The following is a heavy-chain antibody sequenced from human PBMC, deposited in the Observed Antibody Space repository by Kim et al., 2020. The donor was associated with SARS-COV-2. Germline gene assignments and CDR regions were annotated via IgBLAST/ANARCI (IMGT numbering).Heavy chain of an antibody. CDR3: VDSCY. D-gene: IGHD6-6*01. V-gene: IGHV3-7*01. Sequence: GGSLRLSCTASGFTFRSYWMSWVRQAPGKGLEWVANIKQDGSEKYYVDSVKGRFTISRDNAKNSLYLQMNSLRVEDTAVYYCVDSCYWGQGTLVTVSS. J-gene: IGHJ4*02. CDR1: GFTFRSYW. CDR2: IKQDGSEK.